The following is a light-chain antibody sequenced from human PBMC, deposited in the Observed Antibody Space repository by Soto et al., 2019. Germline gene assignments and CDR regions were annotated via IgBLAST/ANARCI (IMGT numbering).Light chain of an antibody. CDR1: QSISSR. CDR2: DAS. CDR3: QQANSFPIT. Sequence: DVQMTQSPSTLSAPVGDRVTITCRASQSISSRLAWYQQKPGKAPKLLIYDASSLESGVPSRFSGSGSGTEFTLTISSLQPDDFATYYCQQANSFPITFGQGTLLEVK. J-gene: IGKJ5*01. V-gene: IGKV1-5*01.